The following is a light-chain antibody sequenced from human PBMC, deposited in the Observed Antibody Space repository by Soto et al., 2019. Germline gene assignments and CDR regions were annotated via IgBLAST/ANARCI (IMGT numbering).Light chain of an antibody. V-gene: IGLV1-44*01. J-gene: IGLJ2*01. CDR1: SSNIGSKT. Sequence: QSVLTQPPSASGTPGQRVTFSCSGSSSNIGSKTVNWYQQLPGTAPKLLIYSNNQRPSGVPDRFSGSKSGTSASLAISGLQSEDEADYYCSSYTRNSTLVFGGGTKLTVL. CDR3: SSYTRNSTLV. CDR2: SNN.